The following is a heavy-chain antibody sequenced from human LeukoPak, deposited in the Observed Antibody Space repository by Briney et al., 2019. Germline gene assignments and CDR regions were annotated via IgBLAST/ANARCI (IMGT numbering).Heavy chain of an antibody. D-gene: IGHD6-13*01. CDR3: ARGGIASAGIPLRI. CDR2: IYENGNT. V-gene: IGHV4-59*01. CDR1: GDSISNYY. J-gene: IGHJ3*02. Sequence: SETLSLTCTVSGDSISNYYWNWIRQPPGKGLEWIGYIYENGNTHYNPSLKSRVTISVDTSKKRFSLKVNSVTAADTAVYYCARGGIASAGIPLRIWGQGTMVTVSS.